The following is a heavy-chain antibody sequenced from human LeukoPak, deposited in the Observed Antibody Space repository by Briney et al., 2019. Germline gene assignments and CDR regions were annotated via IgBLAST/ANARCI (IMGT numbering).Heavy chain of an antibody. J-gene: IGHJ4*02. Sequence: PGGSLRLSCTTSGFTFGDYAMSWVRQAPGKGLEWISFIRSKAYGWTTEYAASVKGRFTISRDDSKSIAYLQMNSLKTEDTAVYYCTRPKLGGSGVVDYWGQGTLVTVSS. D-gene: IGHD3-10*01. CDR2: IRSKAYGWTT. CDR1: GFTFGDYA. V-gene: IGHV3-49*04. CDR3: TRPKLGGSGVVDY.